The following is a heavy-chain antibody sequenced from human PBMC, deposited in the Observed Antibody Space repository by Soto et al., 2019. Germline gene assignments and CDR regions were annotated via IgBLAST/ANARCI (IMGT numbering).Heavy chain of an antibody. CDR3: AKWPYNRMNIVVVVAATVDAFDI. Sequence: EVQLLESGGGLVQPGGSLRLSCAASGFTFSSYAMSWVRQAPGKGLEWVSAISGSGGSTYYADSVKGRFTISRDNSKNTLYLQMNSLRAEDTAVYCCAKWPYNRMNIVVVVAATVDAFDIWGQGTMVTVSS. CDR1: GFTFSSYA. D-gene: IGHD2-15*01. J-gene: IGHJ3*02. V-gene: IGHV3-23*01. CDR2: ISGSGGST.